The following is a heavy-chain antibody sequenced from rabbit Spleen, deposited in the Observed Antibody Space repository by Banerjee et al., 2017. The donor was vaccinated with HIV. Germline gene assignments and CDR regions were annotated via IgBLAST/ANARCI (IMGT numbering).Heavy chain of an antibody. CDR3: ARDLIGVIGWNFNL. Sequence: QEQLVESGGGLVQPEGSLTLTCKASGFSFSDRDVMCWVRQAPGKGLEWIACINTATGKDVYASWAKGRFTISKTSSTTVTLQMTSLTAADTATYFCARDLIGVIGWNFNLWGPGTLVTVS. V-gene: IGHV1S45*01. CDR2: INTATGKD. CDR1: GFSFSDRDV. D-gene: IGHD1-1*01. J-gene: IGHJ4*01.